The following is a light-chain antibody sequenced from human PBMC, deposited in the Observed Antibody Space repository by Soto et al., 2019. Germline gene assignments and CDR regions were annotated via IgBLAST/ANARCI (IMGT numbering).Light chain of an antibody. J-gene: IGKJ3*01. CDR1: GTISVY. CDR3: QKYNTAPFT. CDR2: ASS. V-gene: IGKV1-27*01. Sequence: DIQMTQSPSSLSASVGDRVTITCRARGTISVYLAWCRHKPGKVPERLIYASSILQSGVPSRFSGSRDGTEFTLTISSLQPEDVATYYCQKYNTAPFTVGPGTKVELK.